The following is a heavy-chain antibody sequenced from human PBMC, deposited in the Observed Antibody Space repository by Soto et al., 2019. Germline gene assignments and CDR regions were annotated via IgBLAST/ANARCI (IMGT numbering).Heavy chain of an antibody. J-gene: IGHJ4*02. CDR3: TRVSRTWADDY. CDR2: ISSGRDTI. D-gene: IGHD7-27*01. Sequence: EVQLVESGGGLAQPGGSLRLSCAASGFTFSEYGVTWVRQAPGKGLEWISYISSGRDTIYYADSVKGRFTISRDDGKESLFLQMNSLRDEDTAVYYCTRVSRTWADDYWGLGTLVTVSS. CDR1: GFTFSEYG. V-gene: IGHV3-48*02.